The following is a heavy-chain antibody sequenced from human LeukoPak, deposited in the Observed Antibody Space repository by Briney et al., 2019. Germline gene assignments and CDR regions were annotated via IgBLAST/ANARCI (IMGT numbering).Heavy chain of an antibody. CDR3: AREKGSYYYDSSGLDY. V-gene: IGHV4-34*01. CDR1: GGSFSGYY. Sequence: PSETLTLTCAVYGGSFSGYYWSWIRQPPGKGLEWIGEINHSGSTNYNPSLKSRVTISVDTSKNQFSLKLSSVTAADTAVYYCAREKGSYYYDSSGLDYWGQGTLVTVSS. D-gene: IGHD3-22*01. CDR2: INHSGST. J-gene: IGHJ4*02.